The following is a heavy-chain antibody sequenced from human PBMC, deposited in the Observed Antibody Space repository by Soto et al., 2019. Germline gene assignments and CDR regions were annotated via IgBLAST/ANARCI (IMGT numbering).Heavy chain of an antibody. CDR1: GGSISSYY. D-gene: IGHD2-2*01. Sequence: SETLSLTCTVSGGSISSYYWSWIRQPPGKGLEWIGYIYYSGSTNYNPSPKSRVTISVDTSKNQFSLKLSSVTAADTAVYYCARAWGYCSSTSCSPYYFDYWGQGTLVTVSS. CDR2: IYYSGST. V-gene: IGHV4-59*01. J-gene: IGHJ4*02. CDR3: ARAWGYCSSTSCSPYYFDY.